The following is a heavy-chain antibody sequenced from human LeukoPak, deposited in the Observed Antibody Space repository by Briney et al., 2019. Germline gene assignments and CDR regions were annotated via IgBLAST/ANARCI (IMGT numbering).Heavy chain of an antibody. Sequence: GGSLRLSCAASGFTFSSYGMHWVRHAPGKGLEWVAVISYDGSNKYYADSVKGRFTISRDDSKNTLYLQMNSLRAEDTAVYYCAKAHRYAFGRGYQLLGLYYFDYWGQGTLVTVSS. CDR2: ISYDGSNK. CDR3: AKAHRYAFGRGYQLLGLYYFDY. D-gene: IGHD2-2*01. J-gene: IGHJ4*02. V-gene: IGHV3-30*18. CDR1: GFTFSSYG.